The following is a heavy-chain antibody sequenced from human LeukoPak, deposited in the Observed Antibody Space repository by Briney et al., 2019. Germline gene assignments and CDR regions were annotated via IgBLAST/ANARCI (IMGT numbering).Heavy chain of an antibody. V-gene: IGHV3-64*01. D-gene: IGHD2-15*01. J-gene: IGHJ4*02. CDR3: ARGPSPVVVAAILNY. CDR1: GFTFSSYA. Sequence: GGSLRLSCAASGFTFSSYAMHWVRQAPGKGLEYVSAISSNGGSTYYANSVKGRFTISRDNSKNTLYLQMGSLGAEDMAVYYCARGPSPVVVAAILNYWGQGTLVTVSS. CDR2: ISSNGGST.